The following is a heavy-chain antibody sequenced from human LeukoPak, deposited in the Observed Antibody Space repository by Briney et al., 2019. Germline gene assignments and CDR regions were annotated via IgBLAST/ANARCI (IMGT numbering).Heavy chain of an antibody. Sequence: PSETLSLTCAVYGGSFSSYYWSWIRQPAGKGLEWIGRIYTSGSTNYNPSLKSRVTMSVDTSKDQFSLKLSSVTAADTAVYYCARGSRISNYYYYMDVWGKGTTVTISS. CDR1: GGSFSSYY. J-gene: IGHJ6*03. CDR3: ARGSRISNYYYYMDV. D-gene: IGHD2-15*01. CDR2: IYTSGST. V-gene: IGHV4-59*10.